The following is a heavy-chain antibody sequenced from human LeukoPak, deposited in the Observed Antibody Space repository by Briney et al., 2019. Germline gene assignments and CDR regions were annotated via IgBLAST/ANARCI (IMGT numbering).Heavy chain of an antibody. Sequence: SVKVSCKASGGTFSSYAISWVRQAPGQGLEWMGGIIPIFGTANYAQKFQGRVTITADESTCTAYMELSSLRSEDTAVYYCARRRSSSWYGYFDYWGQGTLVTVSS. D-gene: IGHD6-13*01. V-gene: IGHV1-69*01. CDR1: GGTFSSYA. J-gene: IGHJ4*02. CDR3: ARRRSSSWYGYFDY. CDR2: IIPIFGTA.